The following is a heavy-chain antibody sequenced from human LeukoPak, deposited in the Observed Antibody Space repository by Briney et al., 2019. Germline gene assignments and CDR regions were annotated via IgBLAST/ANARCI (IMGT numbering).Heavy chain of an antibody. J-gene: IGHJ6*03. CDR1: GGSISSSSYY. Sequence: SETLSLTCTVSGGSISSSSYYWGWIRQPPGKGLEWIGSIYYSGSTYYNPSLKSRVTISVDTSKNQFSLKLSSVTAADTAVYYCARRTYYYDSSGYLAYTYYYYMDVWGKGTTVTVSS. CDR2: IYYSGST. D-gene: IGHD3-22*01. CDR3: ARRTYYYDSSGYLAYTYYYYMDV. V-gene: IGHV4-39*07.